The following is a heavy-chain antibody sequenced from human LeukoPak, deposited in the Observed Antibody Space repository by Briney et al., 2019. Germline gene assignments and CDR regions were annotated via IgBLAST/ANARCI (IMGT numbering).Heavy chain of an antibody. V-gene: IGHV3-20*04. J-gene: IGHJ4*02. D-gene: IGHD3-10*01. Sequence: GGSLRLSCETSGFTFTNYAMSWVRLAPGKGLEWVSGVDLNGGSTHYADSVKGRFTISRDNAKNSLYLQMNTLRAEDTALYYCARLFNFYGSGTYYPFDSWGQGALVTVSS. CDR3: ARLFNFYGSGTYYPFDS. CDR1: GFTFTNYA. CDR2: VDLNGGST.